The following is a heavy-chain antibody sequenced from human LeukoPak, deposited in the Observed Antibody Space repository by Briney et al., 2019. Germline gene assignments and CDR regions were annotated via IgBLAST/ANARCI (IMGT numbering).Heavy chain of an antibody. CDR1: GCSISSYY. CDR2: IYTSGST. J-gene: IGHJ3*02. V-gene: IGHV4-4*09. Sequence: SETLSLTCTVSGCSISSYYWNWIRQPPGKGLEWIGYIYTSGSTNYNPSLKSRVTISLDTSKNQFSLKLSSVTATDTAVYYCARRRPEAFDIWGQGTMVTVSS. CDR3: ARRRPEAFDI.